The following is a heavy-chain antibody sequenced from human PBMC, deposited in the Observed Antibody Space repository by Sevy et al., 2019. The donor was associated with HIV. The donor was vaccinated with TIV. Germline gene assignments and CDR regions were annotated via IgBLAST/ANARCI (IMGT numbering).Heavy chain of an antibody. CDR3: AKDDRIAVAGLIAFDI. J-gene: IGHJ3*02. V-gene: IGHV3-23*01. Sequence: GGSLRLSCAASGFTFSSYAMSWVRQAPGKGLEWVSAISGSGGSTYYADSVKGRFTISRDNSKNTLYLQMNSLRAEDTAVYYCAKDDRIAVAGLIAFDIWGQGTMVTVPS. CDR2: ISGSGGST. CDR1: GFTFSSYA. D-gene: IGHD6-19*01.